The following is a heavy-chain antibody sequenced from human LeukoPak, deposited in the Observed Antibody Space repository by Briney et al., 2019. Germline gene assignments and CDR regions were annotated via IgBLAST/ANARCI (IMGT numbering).Heavy chain of an antibody. D-gene: IGHD3-9*01. Sequence: GGSLRLSCAASGFTFSSYAMSWVRQAPGKGPEWVSAISGSGGSTYYADSVKGRFTISRDNSKNTLYLQMNSLRAEDTAVYYCAKVLDPDSNLGYYYYGMDVWGQGTTVTVSS. J-gene: IGHJ6*02. CDR3: AKVLDPDSNLGYYYYGMDV. CDR2: ISGSGGST. CDR1: GFTFSSYA. V-gene: IGHV3-23*01.